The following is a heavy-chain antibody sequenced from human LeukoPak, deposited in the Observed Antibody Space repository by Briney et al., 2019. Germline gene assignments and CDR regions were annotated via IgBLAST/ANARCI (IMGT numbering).Heavy chain of an antibody. J-gene: IGHJ3*02. CDR3: ARHAVAGPWDAFDI. D-gene: IGHD6-19*01. Sequence: SETLSLTCTVSGGSISSYYWSWIRQPPGKGLEWIGYIYYSGSTNYNPSLKSRVTISVDTSKNQFSLKLSSVTAADTAVYYCARHAVAGPWDAFDIWGQGTMVTVSS. CDR1: GGSISSYY. CDR2: IYYSGST. V-gene: IGHV4-59*01.